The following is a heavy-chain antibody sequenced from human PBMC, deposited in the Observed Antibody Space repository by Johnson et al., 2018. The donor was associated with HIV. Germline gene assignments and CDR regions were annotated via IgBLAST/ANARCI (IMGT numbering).Heavy chain of an antibody. CDR2: ITWNGGST. Sequence: EVQLVESGGSVVRPGGSLRLSCAASGFTFDNFAMSWVRQAPGKGLEWVSGITWNGGSTSYADYVKGRFTISRDNSKNTMYLQMNSLRAEDTAVYYCARDSVILVDGAFDIWGQGTMVTVSS. V-gene: IGHV3-20*04. D-gene: IGHD2-15*01. CDR3: ARDSVILVDGAFDI. J-gene: IGHJ3*02. CDR1: GFTFDNFA.